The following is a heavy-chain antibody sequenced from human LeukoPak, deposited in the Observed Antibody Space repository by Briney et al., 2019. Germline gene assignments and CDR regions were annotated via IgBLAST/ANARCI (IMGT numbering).Heavy chain of an antibody. V-gene: IGHV4-34*01. CDR3: ASSTKRNGYNYFY. J-gene: IGHJ4*02. Sequence: SETLSLTCAVYGGSFSGYYWSWIRQPPGKGLEWIGEINHSGSTNYNPSLKSRVTISVDTSKNQFSLKLSSVTAADTAVYYCASSTKRNGYNYFYWGQGTLVTVSS. CDR1: GGSFSGYY. D-gene: IGHD5-24*01. CDR2: INHSGST.